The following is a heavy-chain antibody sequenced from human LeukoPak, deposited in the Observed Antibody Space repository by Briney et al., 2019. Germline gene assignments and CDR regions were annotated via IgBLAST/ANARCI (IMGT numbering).Heavy chain of an antibody. CDR3: AREAGGYYYMDV. CDR1: GFSFGSFA. D-gene: IGHD1-26*01. Sequence: GGSLRLFCAASGFSFGSFAMSWVRQAPGKGLEWVSSISSSSSYIYYADSVKGRFTISRDNAKNSLYLQMNSLRAEDTAVYYCAREAGGYYYMDVWGKGTTVTVSS. V-gene: IGHV3-21*01. J-gene: IGHJ6*03. CDR2: ISSSSSYI.